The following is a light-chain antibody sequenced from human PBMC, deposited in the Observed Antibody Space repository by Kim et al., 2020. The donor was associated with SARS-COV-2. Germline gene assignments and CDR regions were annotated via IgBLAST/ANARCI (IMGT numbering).Light chain of an antibody. V-gene: IGKV2-30*01. CDR2: KVS. J-gene: IGKJ3*01. CDR3: MQGTHWPFT. CDR1: QNLVYRDGNIY. Sequence: PASIYCRYSQNLVYRDGNIYLNWFHQRTGQSPRRLIYKVSTRDSGVPDRFSGSGSGTDFTLQISRVEAGDVGVYYCMQGTHWPFTFGPGTKVDIK.